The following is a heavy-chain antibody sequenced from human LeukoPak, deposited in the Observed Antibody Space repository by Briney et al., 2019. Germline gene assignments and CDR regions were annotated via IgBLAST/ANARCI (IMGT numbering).Heavy chain of an antibody. CDR3: ARDLRRGYSYGLYYFDY. V-gene: IGHV4-39*07. CDR2: IYYSGST. J-gene: IGHJ4*02. Sequence: SETLSLTCTVSGGSISSSSYYWGWIRQPPGKGLEWIGSIYYSGSTYYNPSLKSRVTISVDTSKNQFSLKLSSVTAADTAVYYCARDLRRGYSYGLYYFDYWGQGTLVTVSS. CDR1: GGSISSSSYY. D-gene: IGHD5-18*01.